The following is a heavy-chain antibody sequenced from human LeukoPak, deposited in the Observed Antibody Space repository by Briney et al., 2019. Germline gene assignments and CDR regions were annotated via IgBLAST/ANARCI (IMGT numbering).Heavy chain of an antibody. CDR2: ISSSSSTI. CDR3: ARDGVGEVGNWFDP. V-gene: IGHV3-48*04. Sequence: GGSLRLSCAASGFTFSSYSMNWVRQAPGKGLEWVSYISSSSSTIYYADSVKGRFTISRDNAKNSLYLQMNSLRAEDTAVYYCARDGVGEVGNWFDPWGQGTLVTVSS. CDR1: GFTFSSYS. D-gene: IGHD2-15*01. J-gene: IGHJ5*02.